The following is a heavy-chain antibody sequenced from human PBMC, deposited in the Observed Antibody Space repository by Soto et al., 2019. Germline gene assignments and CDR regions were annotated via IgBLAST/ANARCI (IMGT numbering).Heavy chain of an antibody. CDR2: IYPGDADI. V-gene: IGHV5-51*01. Sequence: GESLKISCKVSGYSFTSNAIAWVRRVPGKGLEWMGLIYPGDADIRYSPSFEGRATISADKSISTAYLQLGSLKASDSAMYYCARSQALDCWGQGTLVTVSS. J-gene: IGHJ4*02. CDR1: GYSFTSNA. CDR3: ARSQALDC.